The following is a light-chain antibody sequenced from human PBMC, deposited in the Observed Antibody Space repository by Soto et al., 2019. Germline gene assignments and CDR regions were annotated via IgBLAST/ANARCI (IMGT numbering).Light chain of an antibody. CDR3: QHYETFSPWT. V-gene: IGKV1-5*03. CDR2: KAT. CDR1: QRLDTW. J-gene: IGKJ1*01. Sequence: DIQMTQSPSTLSAALGDRVTITCRARQRLDTWLAWYQQKPGPAPKLLVYKATILQSGVPSRFSGSGSGTELTLAISTLQHDDFANYYCQHYETFSPWTFGQGTKVDIK.